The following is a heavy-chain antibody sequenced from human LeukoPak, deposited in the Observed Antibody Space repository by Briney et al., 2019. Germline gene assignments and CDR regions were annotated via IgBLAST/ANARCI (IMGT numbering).Heavy chain of an antibody. CDR3: ARDGVGGSWYDVKNWFDP. CDR1: GGSFSGYY. J-gene: IGHJ5*02. D-gene: IGHD6-13*01. Sequence: PSETLSLTCAVYGGSFSGYYWSWIRQPPGKGLEWIGSIYYSGNTYYNPSLKSRVTISVDTSKNQFSLKLSSVTAADTAVYHCARDGVGGSWYDVKNWFDPWGQGTLVTVSS. V-gene: IGHV4-34*01. CDR2: IYYSGNT.